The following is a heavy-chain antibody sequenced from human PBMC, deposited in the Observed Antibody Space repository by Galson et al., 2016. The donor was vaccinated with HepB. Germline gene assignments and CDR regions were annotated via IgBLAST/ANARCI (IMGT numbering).Heavy chain of an antibody. J-gene: IGHJ3*02. V-gene: IGHV5-51*01. Sequence: QSGAEVKKPGESLKISCKGSGYRFTSYWIAWVRQMPGKGLEWMGTIYPDDSDARYRPSLQGQVTLSADKSINTAYLQWSSLKASDTAIYYCARRGNAFDIWGQGTMVTVSS. D-gene: IGHD1-1*01. CDR2: IYPDDSDA. CDR1: GYRFTSYW. CDR3: ARRGNAFDI.